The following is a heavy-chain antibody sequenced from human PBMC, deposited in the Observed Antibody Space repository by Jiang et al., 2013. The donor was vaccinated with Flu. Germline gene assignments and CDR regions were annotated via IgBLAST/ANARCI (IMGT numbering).Heavy chain of an antibody. V-gene: IGHV3-23*01. CDR3: AKSLWLYGSGTFDY. CDR2: GST. J-gene: IGHJ4*02. D-gene: IGHD3-10*01. Sequence: GSTYYADSVKGRFTISRDNSKNTLYLQMNSLRAEDTAVYYCAKSLWLYGSGTFDYWGQGTLVTVSS.